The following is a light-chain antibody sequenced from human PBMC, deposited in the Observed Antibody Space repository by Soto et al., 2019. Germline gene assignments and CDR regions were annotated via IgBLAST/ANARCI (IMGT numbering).Light chain of an antibody. Sequence: EIVLTQSPGTLSLSPGERATLSCRASQSVSSSYLAWYQQKPGQAPRLLIYGASSRATGIPDRFSGSGSGTDFTLTISRLEPEDFEVYYCQQYGSSLYTFGQGT. V-gene: IGKV3-20*01. CDR1: QSVSSSY. J-gene: IGKJ2*01. CDR2: GAS. CDR3: QQYGSSLYT.